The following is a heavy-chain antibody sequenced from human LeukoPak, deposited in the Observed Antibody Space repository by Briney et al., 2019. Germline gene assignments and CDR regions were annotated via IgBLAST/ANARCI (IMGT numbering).Heavy chain of an antibody. CDR1: GGPISSYY. J-gene: IGHJ5*02. Sequence: SETLSLTCTVSGGPISSYYWSWIRQPAGKGLEWIGRIYTSGSTNYNPSLKSRVTMSVDTSKNQFSLKLTSVTAADTAVYYCARTHYYDSSGYYQRGPVWFDPWGQGTLVTVSS. D-gene: IGHD3-22*01. CDR2: IYTSGST. CDR3: ARTHYYDSSGYYQRGPVWFDP. V-gene: IGHV4-4*07.